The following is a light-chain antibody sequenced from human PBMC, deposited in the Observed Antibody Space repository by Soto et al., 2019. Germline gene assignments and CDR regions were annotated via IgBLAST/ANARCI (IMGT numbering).Light chain of an antibody. Sequence: QSALTQPASVSGSPGQSITISCTGTSSDVGAYNYVSWYQQHPGKAPKLMIYDVSNRPSGVSSRFSGSKSGNTASLTFSGLQAEDEADYCCSSYTTSSLYVFGTGTKVTVL. CDR1: SSDVGAYNY. CDR3: SSYTTSSLYV. V-gene: IGLV2-14*01. J-gene: IGLJ1*01. CDR2: DVS.